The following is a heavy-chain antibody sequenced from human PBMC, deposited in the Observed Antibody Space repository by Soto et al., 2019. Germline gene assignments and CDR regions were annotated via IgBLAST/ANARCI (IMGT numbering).Heavy chain of an antibody. J-gene: IGHJ4*02. CDR1: GFTFSSYG. D-gene: IGHD2-2*01. CDR2: ISSSSSYI. V-gene: IGHV3-21*01. CDR3: ARDLAAYCSSASCYPDH. Sequence: PGGSLRPSCAASGFTFSSYGMNWVRQAPGKGLQWVSSISSSSSYIYHADSVKGRFTISRDNAKNSLYLQMNSLRAEDTAVYYCARDLAAYCSSASCYPDHWGQGTLVTVSS.